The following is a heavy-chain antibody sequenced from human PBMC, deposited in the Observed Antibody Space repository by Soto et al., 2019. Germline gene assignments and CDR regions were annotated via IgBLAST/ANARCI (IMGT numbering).Heavy chain of an antibody. V-gene: IGHV1-2*02. Sequence: ASVKVSCKAPRDTFTIYYMHWVRQAPGQGLEWMGWINPNSGGTNYAQKFQGRVTMNRHTSIRTAYMELSRLRSDDTAVYYCAIEGGVGAIPPRGQGTLVTVSS. CDR3: AIEGGVGAIPP. CDR2: INPNSGGT. J-gene: IGHJ5*02. CDR1: RDTFTIYY. D-gene: IGHD1-26*01.